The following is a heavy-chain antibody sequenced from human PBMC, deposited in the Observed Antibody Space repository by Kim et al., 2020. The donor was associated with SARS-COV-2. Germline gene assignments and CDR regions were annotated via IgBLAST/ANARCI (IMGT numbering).Heavy chain of an antibody. D-gene: IGHD3-10*01. V-gene: IGHV3-33*05. CDR2: ISGDGNNK. Sequence: GGSLRLSCAASGFTFSNYGMHWVRQAPGKGLEWVSSISGDGNNKHYADSVEGRFTVSRYNSKNTLYLRMNSLRVEDTAVYYCAIRNFYGSGTHGPGVWGQGTTVTVSS. CDR1: GFTFSNYG. J-gene: IGHJ6*02. CDR3: AIRNFYGSGTHGPGV.